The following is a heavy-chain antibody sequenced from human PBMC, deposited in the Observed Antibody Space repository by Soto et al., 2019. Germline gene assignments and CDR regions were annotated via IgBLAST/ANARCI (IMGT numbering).Heavy chain of an antibody. CDR2: INPSGGST. CDR3: ATDCEYSGTWFDP. J-gene: IGHJ5*02. D-gene: IGHD1-26*01. CDR1: GYTFTSYY. V-gene: IGHV1-46*01. Sequence: ASVKVSCKASGYTFTSYYMHWVRQAPGQGLEWMGIINPSGGSTSYAQKFQGRVTMTRDTSTSTVYMELSSLRSEDTAGYFCATDCEYSGTWFDPWGQGTLVTVSS.